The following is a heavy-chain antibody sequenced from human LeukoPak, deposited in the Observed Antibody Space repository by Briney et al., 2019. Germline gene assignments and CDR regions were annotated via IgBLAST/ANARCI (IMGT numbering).Heavy chain of an antibody. CDR2: IYYSGGDM. CDR1: GGSINNYY. D-gene: IGHD5-18*01. CDR3: ARQPAATAAFDI. Sequence: SETLSLTCTVSGGSINNYYWSWIRQPPGKGLEWIGYIYYSGGDMNYNPSLKSRLTISVDTSKNQISLMLTSMTAADTAVYYCARQPAATAAFDIWAQGTMVTVSP. J-gene: IGHJ3*02. V-gene: IGHV4-59*08.